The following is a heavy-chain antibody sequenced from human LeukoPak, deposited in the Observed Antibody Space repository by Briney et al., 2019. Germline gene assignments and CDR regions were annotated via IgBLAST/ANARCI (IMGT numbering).Heavy chain of an antibody. CDR2: IKQDGSEK. Sequence: GGSLRLSCAASGFTFSSYWMSWVRQAPGKGLEWVANIKQDGSEKYYVDSVKGRFTISRDNAKNSLYLQMNSLRAEDTAVYYCARDPTLVVPADNNGMDVWGQGTTVTVSS. V-gene: IGHV3-7*01. CDR1: GFTFSSYW. J-gene: IGHJ6*02. D-gene: IGHD2-2*01. CDR3: ARDPTLVVPADNNGMDV.